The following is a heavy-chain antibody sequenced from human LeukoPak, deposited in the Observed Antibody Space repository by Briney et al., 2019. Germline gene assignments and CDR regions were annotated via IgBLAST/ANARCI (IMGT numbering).Heavy chain of an antibody. CDR3: ARITDYYGMDV. Sequence: GGSLRLSCAASGFTFNSYWMSWLRQAPGKGLEWVANIKQDGSEKYYVDSVKGRFTISRDNAKNSLYLQMNSLRAEDTAVYYCARITDYYGMDVWGQGTTVTVSS. D-gene: IGHD3-10*01. J-gene: IGHJ6*02. CDR1: GFTFNSYW. CDR2: IKQDGSEK. V-gene: IGHV3-7*05.